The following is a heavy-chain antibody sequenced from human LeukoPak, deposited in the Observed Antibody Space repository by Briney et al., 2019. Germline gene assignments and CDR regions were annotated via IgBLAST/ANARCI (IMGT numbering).Heavy chain of an antibody. CDR1: GYTFTTYH. V-gene: IGHV1-46*01. CDR3: AREGAGTDYYFDS. D-gene: IGHD3-10*01. CDR2: INRGGGST. J-gene: IGHJ4*02. Sequence: ASVKVSCKAPGYTFTTYHMHWVRQAPGQGLEWMGKINRGGGSTVYAQRFQDRVTVTRDTSTSTVYMELTSLTSEDTAVYWCAREGAGTDYYFDSWGQGTLVTVSS.